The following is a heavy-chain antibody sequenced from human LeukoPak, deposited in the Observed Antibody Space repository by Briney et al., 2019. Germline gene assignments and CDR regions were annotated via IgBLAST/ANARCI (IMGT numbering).Heavy chain of an antibody. J-gene: IGHJ4*02. CDR3: ARDGGYYYDSSGYYFDY. CDR2: ISSSSSYI. Sequence: GGSLRLSCAASGFTFSSDSMNWVRQAPGKGLEWVSSISSSSSYIYYADSVKGRLTISRDNAKNSLYLQMNSLRAEDTAVYYCARDGGYYYDSSGYYFDYWGQGTLVTVSS. V-gene: IGHV3-21*01. CDR1: GFTFSSDS. D-gene: IGHD3-22*01.